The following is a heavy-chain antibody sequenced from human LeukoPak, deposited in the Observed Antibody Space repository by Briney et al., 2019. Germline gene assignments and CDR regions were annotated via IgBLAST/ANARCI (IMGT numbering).Heavy chain of an antibody. CDR3: VRGNDYGGPHY. D-gene: IGHD4-23*01. V-gene: IGHV3-74*01. CDR1: GFPFSSYS. CDR2: IDRDGSRI. J-gene: IGHJ4*02. Sequence: GGSLRLSCAASGFPFSSYSMTWVRQAPGKGLVWVSRIDRDGSRINYADSVKGRFTISRDNGKNTLFLQMNSLRAEDAAVYYCVRGNDYGGPHYWGQGTLVTVSS.